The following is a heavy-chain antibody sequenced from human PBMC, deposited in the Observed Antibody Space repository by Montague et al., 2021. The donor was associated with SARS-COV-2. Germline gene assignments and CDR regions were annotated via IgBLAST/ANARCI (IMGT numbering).Heavy chain of an antibody. J-gene: IGHJ5*02. Sequence: LSLPFLFSGGSLSNGSYPWSWIRQPTGKGLEWIGYIFPSRSTYYNASLQSRVTLSIDNSKNQLSLRLTSIPAADTAVYFCARGGADFGDYGWLDPWGQGILVTVS. CDR2: IFPSRST. D-gene: IGHD4-17*01. V-gene: IGHV4-30-2*01. CDR3: ARGGADFGDYGWLDP. CDR1: GGSLSNGSYP.